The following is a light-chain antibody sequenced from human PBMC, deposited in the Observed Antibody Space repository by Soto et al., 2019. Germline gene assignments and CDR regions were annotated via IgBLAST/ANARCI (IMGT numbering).Light chain of an antibody. J-gene: IGKJ1*01. Sequence: DIQMTQSPSTLSASVGDRVTITCRASQSISSWLSWYQQKPGKAPKLLISDASSLESGVPSRLSGDRSGTECTLTSHRLHPDDVATYVCQQVSSYCTFGQGTRVEIK. CDR1: QSISSW. V-gene: IGKV1-5*01. CDR3: QQVSSYCT. CDR2: DAS.